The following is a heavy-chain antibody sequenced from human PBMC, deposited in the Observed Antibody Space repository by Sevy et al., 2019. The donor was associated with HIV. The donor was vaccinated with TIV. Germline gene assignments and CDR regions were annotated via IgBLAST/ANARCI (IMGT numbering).Heavy chain of an antibody. D-gene: IGHD3-22*01. CDR2: IYTDGST. V-gene: IGHV3-53*04. Sequence: GGSLRLSCAVSGFTVSSNYMNWVRQAPGKGLEWVLVIYTDGSTYYADSVKGRFTISRHNSENTLSLQMNSLRVEDTAVYYCARTRHYYDSSGYYQWDVFDIWGQGTMVTVSS. CDR3: ARTRHYYDSSGYYQWDVFDI. CDR1: GFTVSSNY. J-gene: IGHJ3*02.